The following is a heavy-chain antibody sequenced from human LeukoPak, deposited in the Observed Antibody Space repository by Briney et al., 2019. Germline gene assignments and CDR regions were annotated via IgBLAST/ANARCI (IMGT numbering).Heavy chain of an antibody. CDR1: GYTFTGYY. Sequence: ASVKVSCKASGYTFTGYYMHWVRQAPGQGLEWMGWINPNSGGTNYAQKFQGRVTMTRNTSISTAYMELSRLRSDDTAVYYCARGAHYYDSSGSILEEDYWGQGTLVTVSS. D-gene: IGHD3-22*01. CDR2: INPNSGGT. V-gene: IGHV1-2*02. J-gene: IGHJ4*02. CDR3: ARGAHYYDSSGSILEEDY.